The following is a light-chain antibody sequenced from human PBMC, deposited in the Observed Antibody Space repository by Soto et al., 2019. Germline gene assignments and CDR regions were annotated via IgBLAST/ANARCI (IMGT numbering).Light chain of an antibody. CDR3: SSYSSSSLYV. Sequence: QSALTQPASVSGSPGQSLTISCTGTSSYVGGYNYVSWYQHHPGKAPKLMIYDVNNRPSGVSNRFFGSKSGNTASLTISGLQAEDEADYYCSSYSSSSLYVFGTATKLTVL. J-gene: IGLJ1*01. CDR1: SSYVGGYNY. V-gene: IGLV2-14*03. CDR2: DVN.